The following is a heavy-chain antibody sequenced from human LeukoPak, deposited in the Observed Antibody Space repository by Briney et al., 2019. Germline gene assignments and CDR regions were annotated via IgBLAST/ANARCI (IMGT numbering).Heavy chain of an antibody. CDR2: IHFRGST. J-gene: IGHJ4*02. V-gene: IGHV4-30-4*01. CDR3: GSLANCGTTSCYAPPWYS. Sequence: PQTLCLTCIVPGGSITSGDSYWSSIRQPPGEGLEWIWYIHFRGSTSNNPSLKSRVAISVDTSKNQFSQRLSSVTTADAAVYYCGSLANCGTTSCYAPPWYSWGQGTLVTVSS. CDR1: GGSITSGDSY. D-gene: IGHD2-2*01.